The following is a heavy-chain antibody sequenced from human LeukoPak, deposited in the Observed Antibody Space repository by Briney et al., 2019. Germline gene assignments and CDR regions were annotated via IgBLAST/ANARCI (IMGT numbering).Heavy chain of an antibody. CDR2: IIPILGIA. V-gene: IGHV1-69*04. CDR1: GGTFSSYA. D-gene: IGHD1-26*01. CDR3: APTTGIVGALDY. J-gene: IGHJ4*02. Sequence: GASVKVSCKASGGTFSSYAISWVRQAPGQGLEWMGRIIPILGIANYAQKFQGRVTITADKSTSTAYMELSSLRSEDTAVYYCAPTTGIVGALDYWGQGTLVTVSS.